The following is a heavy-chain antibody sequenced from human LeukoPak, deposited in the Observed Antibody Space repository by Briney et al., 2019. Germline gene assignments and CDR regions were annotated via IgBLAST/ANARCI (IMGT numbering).Heavy chain of an antibody. J-gene: IGHJ4*02. CDR3: ANLIWGSVAYFDY. D-gene: IGHD3-16*01. V-gene: IGHV3-11*01. CDR2: ISSSGSTI. CDR1: GFTFSDYY. Sequence: GGSLRLSCAASGFTFSDYYMSWIRQAPGKGLEWVSYISSSGSTIYYADSVKGRFTISRDSAKNSLYLQMNSLRAEDTAVYYCANLIWGSVAYFDYWGQGTLVTVSS.